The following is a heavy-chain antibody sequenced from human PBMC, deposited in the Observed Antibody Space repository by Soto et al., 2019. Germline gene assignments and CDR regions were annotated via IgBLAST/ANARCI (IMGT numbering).Heavy chain of an antibody. Sequence: PGESLKISCKGSGYSFTSYWIGWVRQMPGKGLEWMGIIYPGDSDTRYSPSFQGQVTTSADKSISTAYLQWSSLKASDTAMYYCASPAGGADYYYHGMDVWGQGTTVTVSS. CDR3: ASPAGGADYYYHGMDV. D-gene: IGHD1-26*01. CDR2: IYPGDSDT. V-gene: IGHV5-51*01. CDR1: GYSFTSYW. J-gene: IGHJ6*02.